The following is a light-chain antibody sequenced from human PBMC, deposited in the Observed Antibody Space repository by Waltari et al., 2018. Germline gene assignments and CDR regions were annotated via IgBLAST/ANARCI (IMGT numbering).Light chain of an antibody. J-gene: IGKJ1*01. Sequence: DIQMTQSPSPLAASVGVRVTITCRASKSIISDLNWYQQRPGKAPKLLIYDASSLQGGAPTKFSGSGSGTEFTLTISSLQPEDFATYYCQQSYSLPWTFGQGTNVEVK. V-gene: IGKV1-39*01. CDR2: DAS. CDR1: KSIISD. CDR3: QQSYSLPWT.